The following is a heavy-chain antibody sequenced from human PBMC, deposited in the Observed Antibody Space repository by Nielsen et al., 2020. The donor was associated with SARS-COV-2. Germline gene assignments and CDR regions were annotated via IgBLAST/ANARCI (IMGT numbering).Heavy chain of an antibody. V-gene: IGHV3-7*01. CDR3: ARDKGSGSHYNPENQYFYSGMDV. Sequence: GESLKISCAASGFTFSDHWMTWVRQAPGKGLEWVANIKQDGSERYYVDSVKGRFTISRDNAKNTLYLQMDSLRVDDTAVYYCARDKGSGSHYNPENQYFYSGMDVWGQGTRVTVSS. D-gene: IGHD3-10*01. CDR1: GFTFSDHW. J-gene: IGHJ6*02. CDR2: IKQDGSER.